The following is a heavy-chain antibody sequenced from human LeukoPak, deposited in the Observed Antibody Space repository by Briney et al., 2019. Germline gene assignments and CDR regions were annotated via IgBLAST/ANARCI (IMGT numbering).Heavy chain of an antibody. D-gene: IGHD3-22*01. CDR2: IYTSGST. CDR1: GGSFSGHY. CDR3: ARGHSSGYYYPSNWFDP. Sequence: SETLSLTCAVYGGSFSGHYWSWIRQPAGKGLEWIGRIYTSGSTNYNPSLKSRVTMSVDTSKNQFSLKLSSVTAADTAVYYCARGHSSGYYYPSNWFDPWGQGTLVTVSS. V-gene: IGHV4-59*10. J-gene: IGHJ5*02.